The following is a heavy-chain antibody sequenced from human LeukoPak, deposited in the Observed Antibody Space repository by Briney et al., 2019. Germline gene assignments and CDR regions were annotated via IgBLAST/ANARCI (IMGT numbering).Heavy chain of an antibody. D-gene: IGHD3-16*01. CDR1: GFTVSNNY. CDR3: ARDSWDYV. CDR2: IYSGGST. Sequence: PGGSLRLSCAASGFTVSNNYMSWVRQVPGKGLEWVSVIYSGGSTFYADSVKGRFTISRDNSKNTLYLQMNSLRAEDTAAYYCARDSWDYVGGQGTLVTVSS. V-gene: IGHV3-53*01. J-gene: IGHJ4*02.